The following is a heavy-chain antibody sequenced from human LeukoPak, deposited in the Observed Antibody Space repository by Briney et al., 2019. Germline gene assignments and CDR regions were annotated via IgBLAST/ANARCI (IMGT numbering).Heavy chain of an antibody. CDR2: IIPIFGTA. CDR3: ATGGSYHTAGSLDY. V-gene: IGHV1-69*05. J-gene: IGHJ4*02. Sequence: GASVNVSFKASGGTFSSYAINWVRQAPGQGLEWMGRIIPIFGTANYAQKFQGRVTITTDESTSTAYMALSSQRSEDTAVYYCATGGSYHTAGSLDYWGQGTLVTVSS. D-gene: IGHD1-26*01. CDR1: GGTFSSYA.